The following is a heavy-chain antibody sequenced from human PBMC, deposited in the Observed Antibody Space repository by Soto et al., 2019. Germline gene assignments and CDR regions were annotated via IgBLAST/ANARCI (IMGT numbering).Heavy chain of an antibody. CDR2: IIPVSGTA. CDR1: GGTFSSYV. CDR3: AAVDRSLALVVGFDP. V-gene: IGHV1-69*01. Sequence: QVHLEQSGAEVKKPGYSVKVSCKFSGGTFSSYVIIWVRQAPGQGLEWMGGIIPVSGTANYAQKFHGRVTISAAAVTNTAYMKLSSVRFDDTSVSYCAAVDRSLALVVGFDPWGQGNMVTVSS. J-gene: IGHJ5*02. D-gene: IGHD2-8*02.